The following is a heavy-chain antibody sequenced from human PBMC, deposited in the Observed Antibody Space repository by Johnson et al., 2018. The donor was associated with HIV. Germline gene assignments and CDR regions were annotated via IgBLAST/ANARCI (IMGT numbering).Heavy chain of an antibody. CDR1: GFSFSSCA. CDR2: INGGGGIT. V-gene: IGHV3-23*04. D-gene: IGHD3-10*01. J-gene: IGHJ3*02. Sequence: MQLVESGGGLVQPGGSLRLSCIASGFSFSSCAMNWVRQAPGKGLEWVSTINGGGGITYYADSVKGRFTISRDNSNNTLYLQMNSLRAEDTAVYYCAKRFGYDAFDIWGQGTMLTVSS. CDR3: AKRFGYDAFDI.